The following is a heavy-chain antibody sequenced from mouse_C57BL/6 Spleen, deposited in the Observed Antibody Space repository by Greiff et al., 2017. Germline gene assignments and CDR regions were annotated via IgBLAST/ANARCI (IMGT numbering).Heavy chain of an antibody. CDR3: ARSSYGNPLDY. Sequence: EVQLQQSGPELVKPGASVKISCKASGYSFTGYYMNWVKQSPEKSLEWIGEINPSTGGTTYNQKFKAKATLTVDKSSSTAYMQLKSLTSEDSAVDYCARSSYGNPLDYWGQGTTLTVSS. V-gene: IGHV1-42*01. J-gene: IGHJ2*01. D-gene: IGHD2-10*01. CDR1: GYSFTGYY. CDR2: INPSTGGT.